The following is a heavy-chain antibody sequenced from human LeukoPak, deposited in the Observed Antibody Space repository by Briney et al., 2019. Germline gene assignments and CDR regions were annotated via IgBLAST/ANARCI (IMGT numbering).Heavy chain of an antibody. CDR3: ARSYGSGSYYTLRHYYYYYMDV. V-gene: IGHV4-39*01. Sequence: PSETLSLTCTVSGGSISSSSYYWGWIRQPPGKGLEWIGSIYYSGSTYYNPSLKNRVTISVDTSKNQFSLKLSSVTAADTAVYYCARSYGSGSYYTLRHYYYYYMDVWGKGTTVTISS. D-gene: IGHD3-10*01. CDR2: IYYSGST. J-gene: IGHJ6*03. CDR1: GGSISSSSYY.